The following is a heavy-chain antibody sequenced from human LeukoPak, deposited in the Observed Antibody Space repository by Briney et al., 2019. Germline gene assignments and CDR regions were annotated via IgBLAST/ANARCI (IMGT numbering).Heavy chain of an antibody. J-gene: IGHJ4*02. V-gene: IGHV6-1*01. Sequence: SQTLSLTCAISGDTVSNKRSAWNWIRQSPSRGLEWLGRTYYRSKWYNDYAVSVRSRITINPDTSKNQFSLQLNSVSPEDTAVYYCARVNSWTEEPDTGFDYWGQGILVTVSS. CDR1: GDTVSNKRSA. CDR2: TYYRSKWYN. D-gene: IGHD1-14*01. CDR3: ARVNSWTEEPDTGFDY.